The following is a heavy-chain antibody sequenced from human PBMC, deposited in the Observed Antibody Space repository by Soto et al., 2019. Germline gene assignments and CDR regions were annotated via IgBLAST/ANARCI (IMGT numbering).Heavy chain of an antibody. D-gene: IGHD6-19*01. Sequence: TLSLTCAVYGGSFSGYYWSWIRQPPGKGLEWIGEINHSGSTNYNPSLKSRVTISVDTSKNQFSLKLSSVTAADTAVYYCARSGYRAVAGTCGYWGQGTLVTVSS. CDR2: INHSGST. J-gene: IGHJ4*02. CDR1: GGSFSGYY. CDR3: ARSGYRAVAGTCGY. V-gene: IGHV4-34*01.